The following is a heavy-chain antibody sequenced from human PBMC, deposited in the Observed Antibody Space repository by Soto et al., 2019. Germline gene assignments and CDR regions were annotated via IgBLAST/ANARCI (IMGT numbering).Heavy chain of an antibody. Sequence: EVQLVESGGGLVQPGRSLRLSCAASGFTFDDYAMHWVRQAPGKGLEWVSGISWNSGSIGYADSVKGRFTISRDNAKNSLYLQMNSLRAEYTALYYCAKGSFWGQGTLVTVS. J-gene: IGHJ4*02. CDR2: ISWNSGSI. V-gene: IGHV3-9*01. CDR1: GFTFDDYA. CDR3: AKGSF.